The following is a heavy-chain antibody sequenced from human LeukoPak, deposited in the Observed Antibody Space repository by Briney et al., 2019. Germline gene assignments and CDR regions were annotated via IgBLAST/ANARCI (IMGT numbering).Heavy chain of an antibody. D-gene: IGHD4-17*01. CDR2: FDPEDGET. J-gene: IGHJ5*02. CDR3: ATWEGTVTTRWFDP. Sequence: ASVKVSCKVPGYTLTELSMHWVRQAPGKGLEWMGGFDPEDGETIYAQKFQGRVTMTEDTSTDTAYMELSSLRSEDTAVYYCATWEGTVTTRWFDPWGQGTLVTVSS. V-gene: IGHV1-24*01. CDR1: GYTLTELS.